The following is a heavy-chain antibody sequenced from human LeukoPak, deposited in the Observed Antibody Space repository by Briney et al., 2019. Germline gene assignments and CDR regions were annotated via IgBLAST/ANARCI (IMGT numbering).Heavy chain of an antibody. V-gene: IGHV1-46*01. Sequence: GASVKVSCKASGYTFTSYGISWVRQAPGQGLEWMGIINPSGGSTSYAQKFQGRVTMTRDTSTSTVYMELSSLRSEDTAVYYCASHNWNDVNWFDPWGQGTLVTVSS. CDR2: INPSGGST. CDR3: ASHNWNDVNWFDP. CDR1: GYTFTSYG. J-gene: IGHJ5*02. D-gene: IGHD1-1*01.